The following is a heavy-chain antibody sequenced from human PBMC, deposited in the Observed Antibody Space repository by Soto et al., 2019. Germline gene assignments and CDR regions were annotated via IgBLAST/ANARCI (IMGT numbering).Heavy chain of an antibody. Sequence: GGSLRLSCAASGFTFSSYTIHWVRQAPGKGLEWVSVISYDGNNKHYAASVEGRFTLSRDNSNNTLFLQMNSLTAEDTAVYYCARDQKARFCNCGSCYFYHGIGVWGQRTTVPVS. CDR2: ISYDGNNK. V-gene: IGHV3-30-3*01. J-gene: IGHJ6*02. D-gene: IGHD2-15*01. CDR1: GFTFSSYT. CDR3: ARDQKARFCNCGSCYFYHGIGV.